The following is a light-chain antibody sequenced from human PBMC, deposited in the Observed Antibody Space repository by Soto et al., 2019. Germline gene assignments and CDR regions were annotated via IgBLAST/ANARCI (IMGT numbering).Light chain of an antibody. V-gene: IGLV1-44*01. CDR2: LND. CDR3: AAWDDSLNAL. CDR1: FSNIGDNA. Sequence: QSVLTQPPPVSGTPGQRVTISCSGSFSNIGDNAVNWYQQLPGAAPKLLIYLNDQRPSGVPDRFSGSKSGTSASLAISGLHSEDEADYYCAAWDDSLNALFGTGTKVTVL. J-gene: IGLJ1*01.